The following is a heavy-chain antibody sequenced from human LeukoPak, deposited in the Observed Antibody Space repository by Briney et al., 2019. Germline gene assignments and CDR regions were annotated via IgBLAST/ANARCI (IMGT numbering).Heavy chain of an antibody. CDR1: GFTFEDFA. Sequence: GRSLRLSCTVSGFTFEDFAMTWVSQAPGKGLEWVGFIRRRAYGGTTDYAASVKGRFTISIDDSKNIAFLQMNSLKTEDTGIYFCSRDSHGDDVYDYWGQGTLVTVSS. CDR3: SRDSHGDDVYDY. D-gene: IGHD1-1*01. CDR2: IRRRAYGGTT. J-gene: IGHJ4*02. V-gene: IGHV3-49*04.